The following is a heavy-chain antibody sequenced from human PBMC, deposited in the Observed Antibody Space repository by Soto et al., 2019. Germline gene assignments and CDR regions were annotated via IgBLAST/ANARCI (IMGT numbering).Heavy chain of an antibody. CDR1: GFTFSTYE. D-gene: IGHD3-10*01. V-gene: IGHV3-48*03. Sequence: PGGSLRLSCAASGFTFSTYEMNWVRQAPGKGLEWLSFISSSGTTIYYADSVKGRFTISRDNAKNSLYLQMNSLRADDTAVYYCARALYGSGKDFDYWGQGTLVTVSS. CDR3: ARALYGSGKDFDY. J-gene: IGHJ4*02. CDR2: ISSSGTTI.